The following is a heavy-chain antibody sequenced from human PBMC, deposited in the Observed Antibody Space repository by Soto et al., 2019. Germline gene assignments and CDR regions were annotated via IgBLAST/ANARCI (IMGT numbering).Heavy chain of an antibody. CDR3: ARDLGNYYYAMDV. J-gene: IGHJ6*02. CDR2: INHSGST. Sequence: SETPSLTCAASGGSFSGYYWGWIRQPPGKGLEWIGEINHSGSTKYNPSLKSRVTISADASKSQFSLKLSSVTAADTAVYFCARDLGNYYYAMDVWGQGTTVTVSS. V-gene: IGHV4-34*01. CDR1: GGSFSGYY.